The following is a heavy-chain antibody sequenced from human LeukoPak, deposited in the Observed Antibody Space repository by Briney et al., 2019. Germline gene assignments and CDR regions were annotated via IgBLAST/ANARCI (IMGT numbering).Heavy chain of an antibody. Sequence: GGSLRLSCTASGFTFGDYAMSWVRQAPGKGLEWVGFIRSKAYGGTTEYAASVKGRFTISRDNAKNSLYLQMNSLRAEDTAFYYCARDPGDILVAGTFDYWGQGTLVTVSS. CDR2: IRSKAYGGTT. D-gene: IGHD6-19*01. CDR3: ARDPGDILVAGTFDY. V-gene: IGHV3-49*04. CDR1: GFTFGDYA. J-gene: IGHJ4*02.